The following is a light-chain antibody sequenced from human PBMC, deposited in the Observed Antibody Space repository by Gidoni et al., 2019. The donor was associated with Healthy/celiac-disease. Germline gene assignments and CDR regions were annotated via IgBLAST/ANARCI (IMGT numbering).Light chain of an antibody. J-gene: IGKJ2*01. V-gene: IGKV3-20*01. Sequence: EIVLTQYPGTLSLSPGERATLSCRASQSVRSSYLAWYQQKPGQAPRLLIYGASSRATGIPARCSGSGSGTDFTLTISRLEPEDFAVYYCQQYGSSPMYTFGQGTKLEIK. CDR1: QSVRSSY. CDR2: GAS. CDR3: QQYGSSPMYT.